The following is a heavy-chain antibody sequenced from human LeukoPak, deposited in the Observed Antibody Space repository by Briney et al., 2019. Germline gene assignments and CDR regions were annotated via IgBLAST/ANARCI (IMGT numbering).Heavy chain of an antibody. J-gene: IGHJ3*02. Sequence: GGSLRLSCAASGFTFSTYNMNWVRQAPGKGLEWVSSIISSSSYIYYADSVKGRFTISRDKAKNSLYLQMNSLRSEETAVYYCTRDVGASAPDAFDIWGQGTMVTVSS. V-gene: IGHV3-21*01. CDR2: IISSSSYI. D-gene: IGHD1-26*01. CDR3: TRDVGASAPDAFDI. CDR1: GFTFSTYN.